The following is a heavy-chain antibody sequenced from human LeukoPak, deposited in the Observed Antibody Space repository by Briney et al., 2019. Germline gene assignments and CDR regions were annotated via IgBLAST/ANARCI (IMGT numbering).Heavy chain of an antibody. V-gene: IGHV3-23*01. CDR3: PKDPIYYGSGSYYNVDWFDP. Sequence: GGSLRLSCSASGFTFSINAMAWVRQAPGKGLEWVSAICGSTGDTYYADSVKGRFTISRDNSKNTLYLQMNSLRAEDTAVYYCPKDPIYYGSGSYYNVDWFDPWGQGTLVTVSS. CDR2: ICGSTGDT. D-gene: IGHD3-10*01. J-gene: IGHJ5*02. CDR1: GFTFSINA.